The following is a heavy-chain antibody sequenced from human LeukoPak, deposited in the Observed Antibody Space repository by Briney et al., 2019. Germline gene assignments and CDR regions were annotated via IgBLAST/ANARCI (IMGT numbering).Heavy chain of an antibody. CDR2: ISSSGSTI. Sequence: GGSLRLSCAASGFTFSSYEMNWVRQAPGKGLEWVSYISSSGSTIYYADSVKGRFTISRDNAKNSLYLQMNSLRAEDTAVYYCARPHTMGWFDPWGQGTLVTVSS. J-gene: IGHJ5*02. V-gene: IGHV3-48*03. D-gene: IGHD3-10*01. CDR3: ARPHTMGWFDP. CDR1: GFTFSSYE.